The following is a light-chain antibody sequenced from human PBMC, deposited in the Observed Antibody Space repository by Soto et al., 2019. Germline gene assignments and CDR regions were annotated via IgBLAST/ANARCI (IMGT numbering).Light chain of an antibody. Sequence: EIVLTQSPATLSLSPGERATLSCRASQSVSSSLAWYQQKPGQAPRLLIYDTSNRATGIPARFSGSGSGTDLTLTISSLEPEDFAVYYCQQRANWRITFGQGTRLDIK. CDR1: QSVSSS. CDR2: DTS. CDR3: QQRANWRIT. J-gene: IGKJ5*01. V-gene: IGKV3-11*01.